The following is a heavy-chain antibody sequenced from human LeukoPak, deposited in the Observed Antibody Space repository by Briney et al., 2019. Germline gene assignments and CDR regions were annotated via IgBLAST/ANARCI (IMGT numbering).Heavy chain of an antibody. CDR3: AKDNWEIVVVTAIPTALDY. D-gene: IGHD2-21*02. Sequence: PGGSLRLSCAASGFTFSSYGMHWVRQAPGKGLEWVAVIWYDGSNKYYADSVKGRFTISRDNSKNTLYLQMNSLRAEDTAVYYCAKDNWEIVVVTAIPTALDYWGQGTLVTVSS. V-gene: IGHV3-33*06. J-gene: IGHJ4*02. CDR1: GFTFSSYG. CDR2: IWYDGSNK.